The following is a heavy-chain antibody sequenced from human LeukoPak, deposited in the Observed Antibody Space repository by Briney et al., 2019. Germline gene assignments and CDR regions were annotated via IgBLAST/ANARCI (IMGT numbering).Heavy chain of an antibody. V-gene: IGHV4-59*01. CDR3: ARSGYSNYVNYYYYYMDV. Sequence: EWNGYIYYSGSTNYNPSLRSRVTISVDTSKNQFSLNLSSVTAADTAVYYCARSGYSNYVNYYYYYMDVWGKGTTVTVSS. D-gene: IGHD4-11*01. J-gene: IGHJ6*03. CDR2: IYYSGST.